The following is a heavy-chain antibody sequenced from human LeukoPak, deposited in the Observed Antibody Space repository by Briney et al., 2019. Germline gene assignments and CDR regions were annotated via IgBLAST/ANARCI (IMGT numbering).Heavy chain of an antibody. CDR1: RGSISSGSYY. V-gene: IGHV4-61*02. CDR2: IYTNGST. D-gene: IGHD2-2*03. J-gene: IGHJ4*02. CDR3: ARGLEIVVVPTAYYFDY. Sequence: PSQTLSLTCTVSRGSISSGSYYWSWIRQPAGKGLEWIARIYTNGSTNYNPSLKSRVTISVDTSKNQFSLKLSSVTAAVTAVYYCARGLEIVVVPTAYYFDYWGQGTLVTVSS.